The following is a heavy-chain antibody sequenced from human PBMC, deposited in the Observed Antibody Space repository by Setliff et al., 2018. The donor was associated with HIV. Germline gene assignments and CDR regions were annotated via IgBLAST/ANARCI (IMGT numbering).Heavy chain of an antibody. J-gene: IGHJ4*02. D-gene: IGHD3-10*01. Sequence: PGGSLRLSCAASGFTFSSYAMSWVRQAPGKGLEWVSAISGSGGSTYYADSVKGRFTISRDNSKNTLYLQMNSLRAEDTAVYYCAKITPPITMVRGVTPDYWGQGTLVTVS. CDR2: ISGSGGST. CDR3: AKITPPITMVRGVTPDY. V-gene: IGHV3-23*01. CDR1: GFTFSSYA.